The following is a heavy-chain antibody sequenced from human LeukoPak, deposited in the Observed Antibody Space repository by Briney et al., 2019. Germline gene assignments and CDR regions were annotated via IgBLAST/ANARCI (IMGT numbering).Heavy chain of an antibody. Sequence: GGSLRLSCAASGFTVSNNYMSWVRQAPGKGLEWVSLIYSGGTTSYTDSVRDRFTISRDDSKNTLYLQMNSLRAEDTAVYYCARGQWLNSYWGQGTLVTVSS. D-gene: IGHD6-19*01. J-gene: IGHJ4*02. CDR3: ARGQWLNSY. V-gene: IGHV3-66*01. CDR2: IYSGGTT. CDR1: GFTVSNNY.